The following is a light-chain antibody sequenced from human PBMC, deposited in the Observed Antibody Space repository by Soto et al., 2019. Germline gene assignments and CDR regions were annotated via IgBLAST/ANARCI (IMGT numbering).Light chain of an antibody. V-gene: IGKV1-5*03. CDR1: QTISSW. CDR2: KAT. CDR3: QQYNSYRT. J-gene: IGKJ5*01. Sequence: IRMTQSPSPVSAYVGDSVTITCRASQTISSWLAWYQQKPGKAPKLLIYKATSLESGVPSRFSGSGSGTEFTLTISSLQPDDFATYYCQQYNSYRTFGQGTRLEIK.